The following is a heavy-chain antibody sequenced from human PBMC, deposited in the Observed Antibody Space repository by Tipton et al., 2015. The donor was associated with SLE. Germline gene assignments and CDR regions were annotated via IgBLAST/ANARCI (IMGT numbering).Heavy chain of an antibody. Sequence: LRLPCTVSGASFSGYYWSWIRQPPGKGLEWIGYLSDIGRTNYKSSLRSRVTISVDTSRNLLSLKVTSVTAADTAVYYCARQRDLDAFDIWGQGTMVIVSS. CDR1: GASFSGYY. V-gene: IGHV4-59*08. CDR2: LSDIGRT. J-gene: IGHJ3*02. CDR3: ARQRDLDAFDI.